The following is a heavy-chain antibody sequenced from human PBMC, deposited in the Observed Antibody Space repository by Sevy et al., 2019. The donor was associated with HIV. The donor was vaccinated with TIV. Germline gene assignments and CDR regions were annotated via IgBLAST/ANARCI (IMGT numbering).Heavy chain of an antibody. D-gene: IGHD3-10*01. CDR2: INHSGST. CDR3: ARRVLLWFGELSFWFDP. V-gene: IGHV4-34*01. Sequence: SETLSLTCAVYGGSFSGYYWSWIRQPPGKGLEWIGEINHSGSTNYNPSLKSRVTISVDTSKNQFSLKLSSVTAADTAVYYCARRVLLWFGELSFWFDPWGQGTLVTVSS. CDR1: GGSFSGYY. J-gene: IGHJ5*02.